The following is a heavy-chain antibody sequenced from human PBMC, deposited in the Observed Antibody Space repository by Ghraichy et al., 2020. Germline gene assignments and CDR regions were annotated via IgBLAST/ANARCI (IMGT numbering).Heavy chain of an antibody. J-gene: IGHJ6*02. D-gene: IGHD6-19*01. CDR2: ISGSGGST. Sequence: GGSLRLSCAASGFSFSSYAMSWVRQAPGKGLEWVSAISGSGGSTYYADSVKGRFTISRDNSKNTLYLQMNSLRVEDTAVYYCAKSSGWYSYYYGMDVWGQGTTVTVSS. CDR1: GFSFSSYA. V-gene: IGHV3-23*01. CDR3: AKSSGWYSYYYGMDV.